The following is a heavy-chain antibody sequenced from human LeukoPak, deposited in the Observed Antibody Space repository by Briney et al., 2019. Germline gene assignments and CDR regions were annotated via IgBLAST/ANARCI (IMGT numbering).Heavy chain of an antibody. CDR2: ISYDGGIK. Sequence: GGSLRLSCAAAGFTFSYYAMHWVRQAPGKGLEWVAVISYDGGIKYYADSVKGRFTVSRDNSKNTLYLQMNSLRVEDTAVYYCARPEKIDFVVVSAALWGQGTLVTVSS. CDR3: ARPEKIDFVVVSAAL. CDR1: GFTFSYYA. D-gene: IGHD2-2*01. J-gene: IGHJ4*02. V-gene: IGHV3-30-3*01.